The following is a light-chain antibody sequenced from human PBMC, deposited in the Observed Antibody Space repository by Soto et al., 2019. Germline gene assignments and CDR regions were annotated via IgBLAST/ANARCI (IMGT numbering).Light chain of an antibody. CDR3: QQYGSSPL. CDR2: DAS. CDR1: QDINDW. J-gene: IGKJ5*01. V-gene: IGKV1-5*01. Sequence: DIQMTQSPSTLSASVGDRVIITCRASQDINDWLAWYQQKPGNAPKFLIYDASTLESGVPSRFSGSGSGTDFTLTISRLEPEDFAVYYCQQYGSSPLFGPRALLEIK.